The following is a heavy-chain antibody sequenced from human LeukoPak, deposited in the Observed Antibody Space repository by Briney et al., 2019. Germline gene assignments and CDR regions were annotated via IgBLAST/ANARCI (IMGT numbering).Heavy chain of an antibody. J-gene: IGHJ6*03. V-gene: IGHV4-39*07. CDR2: IYYSGST. D-gene: IGHD2-2*01. CDR3: ARDRGDCSSTSCYHYYYYYMDV. Sequence: SETLSLTCTVSGGSISSSSYYWGWIRQPPGKGLEWIGSIYYSGSTYYNPSLKSRVTISVDTSKNQFSLKLSSVTAADTAVYYCARDRGDCSSTSCYHYYYYYMDVWGKGTTVTVSS. CDR1: GGSISSSSYY.